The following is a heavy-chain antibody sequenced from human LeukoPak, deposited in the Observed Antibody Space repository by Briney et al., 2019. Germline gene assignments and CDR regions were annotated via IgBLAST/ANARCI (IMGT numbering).Heavy chain of an antibody. CDR2: ISGSGGCT. Sequence: GSLRLSCAVSGITLSNYGMSWVRQAPGRGLEWVAGISGSGGCTRYAGSVKGRFTISRDNPKNTLYLQMNSLRAEDTAVYFCAKRGVVIRVILVGLHKEAYYFESWGQGDLVTVSS. J-gene: IGHJ4*02. CDR1: GITLSNYG. V-gene: IGHV3-23*01. CDR3: AKRGVVIRVILVGLHKEAYYFES. D-gene: IGHD3/OR15-3a*01.